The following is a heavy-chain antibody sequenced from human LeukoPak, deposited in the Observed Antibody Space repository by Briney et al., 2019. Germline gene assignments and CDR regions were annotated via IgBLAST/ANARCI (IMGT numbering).Heavy chain of an antibody. CDR3: ARRRYYGSGSYAPFDY. V-gene: IGHV5-51*01. D-gene: IGHD3-10*01. J-gene: IGHJ4*02. Sequence: GESLKISCKGSGYSFTSYWIGWVRQMPGKGLEWMGIIYPGDSDTRYSPSFQGQVTISADKSISTAYLQWSSLKASDPAMYYCARRRYYGSGSYAPFDYWGQGTLVTVSS. CDR1: GYSFTSYW. CDR2: IYPGDSDT.